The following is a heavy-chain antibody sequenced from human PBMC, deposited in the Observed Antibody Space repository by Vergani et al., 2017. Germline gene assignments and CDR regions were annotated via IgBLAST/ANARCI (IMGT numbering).Heavy chain of an antibody. J-gene: IGHJ4*02. CDR2: INPNSGDT. CDR3: ARGSISVFDY. CDR1: GYTFTAYY. D-gene: IGHD2/OR15-2a*01. Sequence: QVQLVQSGAEVTKPGASLKVSCKTSGYTFTAYYIHWVRQAPGHGLEWLGWINPNSGDTNYAQKFQGWFTMTRDRSISTVYMELSRLKADDTAVYYCARGSISVFDYWGQGTLVTVSS. V-gene: IGHV1-2*04.